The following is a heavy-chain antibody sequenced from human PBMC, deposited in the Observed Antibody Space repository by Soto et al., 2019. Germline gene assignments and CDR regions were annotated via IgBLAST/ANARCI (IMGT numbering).Heavy chain of an antibody. CDR3: ARVSVAGPFDAFDI. D-gene: IGHD6-19*01. CDR1: GDSIRRNNNY. V-gene: IGHV4-61*05. Sequence: PSEPLSLTCTVSGDSIRRNNNYWGRISQPPGKGLEWIGYLSYSGYTDTNPSLKSRVTISVDTSMNQFSLKLRSVTAADTAVYYCARVSVAGPFDAFDIWGQGTMVTVS. J-gene: IGHJ3*02. CDR2: LSYSGYT.